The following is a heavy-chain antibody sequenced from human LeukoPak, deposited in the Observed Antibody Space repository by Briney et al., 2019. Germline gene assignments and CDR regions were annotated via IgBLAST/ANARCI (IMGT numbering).Heavy chain of an antibody. CDR3: ARESRRDGYKFDY. V-gene: IGHV4-59*01. CDR1: GGSISSYY. CDR2: IYYSGNT. J-gene: IGHJ4*02. D-gene: IGHD5-24*01. Sequence: ETLSLTCTVSGGSISSYYWSWIRQPPGKGLEWGGYIYYSGNTNYNPSLKSRLTISVDTSKKQFSLKLSSVTAADTAVYYCARESRRDGYKFDYWGQGTLVTVSS.